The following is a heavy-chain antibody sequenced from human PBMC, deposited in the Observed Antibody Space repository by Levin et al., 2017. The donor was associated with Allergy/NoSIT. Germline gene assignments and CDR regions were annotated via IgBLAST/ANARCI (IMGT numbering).Heavy chain of an antibody. V-gene: IGHV4-59*01. CDR1: GASISSYY. CDR2: IYHSGSS. CDR3: ARGTYYYYDSSGYLFWFDP. Sequence: TETLSLTCTVSGASISSYYWTWIRQPPGKGLEWIGYIYHSGSSDYNPSLKSRVTISLDASKNQFSLKLSSVTAADTAVYYCARGTYYYYDSSGYLFWFDPWGQGTLVTVSS. J-gene: IGHJ5*02. D-gene: IGHD3-22*01.